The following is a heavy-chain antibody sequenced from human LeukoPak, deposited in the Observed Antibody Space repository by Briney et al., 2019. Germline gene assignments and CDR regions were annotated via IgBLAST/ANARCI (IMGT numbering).Heavy chain of an antibody. CDR3: ARAKYITMVRGVPFDP. D-gene: IGHD3-10*01. CDR1: GGSFSDFY. J-gene: IGHJ5*02. CDR2: VNYSGST. V-gene: IGHV4-34*01. Sequence: SETVSLTCAVSGGSFSDFYWNWIRQPPGKGLEWIGEVNYSGSTYYNPSLKSRVIISVDTSKNQFSLKLSSVTAADTGVYYCARAKYITMVRGVPFDPWGQGTLVTVSS.